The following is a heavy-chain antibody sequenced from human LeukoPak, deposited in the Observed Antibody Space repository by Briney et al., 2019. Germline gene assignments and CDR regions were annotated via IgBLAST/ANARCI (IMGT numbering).Heavy chain of an antibody. CDR1: GGTFGSYA. V-gene: IGHV1-69*13. CDR3: ARDFQTPKMTTVTRSFDY. J-gene: IGHJ4*02. CDR2: IIPILGTA. D-gene: IGHD4-17*01. Sequence: ASVKVSCKASGGTFGSYAISWVRQAPGQGLEWMGGIIPILGTANYAQKFQGRVTITADESTSTAYMELSSLRSEDTAVYYCARDFQTPKMTTVTRSFDYWGQGTLVTVSS.